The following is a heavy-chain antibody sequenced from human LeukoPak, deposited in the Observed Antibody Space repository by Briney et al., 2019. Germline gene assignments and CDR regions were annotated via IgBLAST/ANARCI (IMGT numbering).Heavy chain of an antibody. D-gene: IGHD3-16*01. V-gene: IGHV5-51*01. CDR1: GYSFTNYW. Sequence: GESLKIPCKGSGYSFTNYWIAWVRHMPGKGLEWMGIIYPDDSDTRYSPSFQGQVTISADKSISTAYLQWSSLKASDTAMYYCARIWLRAFDIWGQGTMVTVSS. J-gene: IGHJ3*02. CDR2: IYPDDSDT. CDR3: ARIWLRAFDI.